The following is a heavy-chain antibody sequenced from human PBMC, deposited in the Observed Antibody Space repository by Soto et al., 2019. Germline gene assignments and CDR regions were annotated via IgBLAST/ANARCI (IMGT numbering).Heavy chain of an antibody. V-gene: IGHV1-18*04. CDR2: ISYNGNT. J-gene: IGHJ5*02. D-gene: IGHD3-22*01. Sequence: ASVKVSCKAWGYSFTNYGITWVRQAPGQGLEWMGWISYNGNTNYAQNLQGRVTMTTDTSTNTAYMELRGLSSDDTAVYYCASVKDYFDSSCYNHWGQGTFVTVS. CDR3: ASVKDYFDSSCYNH. CDR1: GYSFTNYG.